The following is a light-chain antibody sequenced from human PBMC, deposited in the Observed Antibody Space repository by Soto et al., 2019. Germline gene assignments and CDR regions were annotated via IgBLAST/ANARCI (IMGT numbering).Light chain of an antibody. Sequence: EILLTQSPGTLSLSPGDRAPLSCRASQSVSRSYLGWYQQKPGQAPMLLMYGASIRAAGVQDRFSGSGSGTEFALSISRLETEDFTVYYCHHYETFGQGT. CDR3: HHYET. J-gene: IGKJ1*01. V-gene: IGKV3-20*01. CDR2: GAS. CDR1: QSVSRSY.